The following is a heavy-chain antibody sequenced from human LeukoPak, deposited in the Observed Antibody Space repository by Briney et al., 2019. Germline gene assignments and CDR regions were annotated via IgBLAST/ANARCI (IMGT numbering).Heavy chain of an antibody. CDR1: GYRFTNYW. CDR2: IYPSDSDT. J-gene: IGHJ4*02. Sequence: GESLKISCKGSGYRFTNYWIGWVRQMPGKGLEWMGIIYPSDSDTRYSPSFQGQVTISADKSISSAYLQWSSLKASDTAMYYCARRLTTATFDYWGQGTLVTVSS. D-gene: IGHD4-11*01. CDR3: ARRLTTATFDY. V-gene: IGHV5-51*01.